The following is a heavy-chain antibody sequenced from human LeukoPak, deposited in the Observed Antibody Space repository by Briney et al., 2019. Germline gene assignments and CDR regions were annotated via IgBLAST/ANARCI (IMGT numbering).Heavy chain of an antibody. D-gene: IGHD5-12*01. CDR2: INHSGST. J-gene: IGHJ4*02. CDR1: GGSFSGYY. V-gene: IGHV4-34*01. CDR3: ATVYSGYDVVGEDY. Sequence: PSETLSLTCAVYGGSFSGYYWSWIRQPPGKGLEWIGEINHSGSTNYNPSLKSRVTISVDTSKNQFSLNLSSVTAADTAVYYCATVYSGYDVVGEDYWGQGTLVTVSS.